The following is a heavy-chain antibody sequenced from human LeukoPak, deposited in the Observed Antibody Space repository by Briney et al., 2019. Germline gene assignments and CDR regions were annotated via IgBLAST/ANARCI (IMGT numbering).Heavy chain of an antibody. D-gene: IGHD5-24*01. CDR1: GFTFSSYA. V-gene: IGHV3-64*01. J-gene: IGHJ6*03. CDR2: ISSNGGST. CDR3: ARVEDYYYYMDV. Sequence: GGSLRLSCAASGFTFSSYAMHWVRQAPGQGLEYVSAISSNGGSTYYANSVKGRFTISRDNSKNTLYLQMGSLRAEDMAVYYCARVEDYYYYMDVWGKGTTVTVSS.